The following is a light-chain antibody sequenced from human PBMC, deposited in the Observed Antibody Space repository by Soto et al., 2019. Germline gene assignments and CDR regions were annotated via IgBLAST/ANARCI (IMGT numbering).Light chain of an antibody. J-gene: IGKJ1*01. CDR2: GAS. V-gene: IGKV3-20*01. CDR3: QQYNNWPRT. Sequence: EIVLTQSPGTLSLSPGERATLSCRASQSFSSSFLAWYQQKPGQAPRLLIYGASNRATGIPDRFSGSGSGTEFTLTISSLQSEDFAVYYCQQYNNWPRTFGQGTKVDIK. CDR1: QSFSSSF.